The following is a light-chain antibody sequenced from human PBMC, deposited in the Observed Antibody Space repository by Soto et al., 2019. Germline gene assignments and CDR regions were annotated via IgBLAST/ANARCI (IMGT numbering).Light chain of an antibody. V-gene: IGKV3-20*01. CDR2: GTS. J-gene: IGKJ5*01. CDR1: QSVSSY. CDR3: QQYGSSIT. Sequence: DNVLTKSPATLPLSPGERATLSCRASQSVSSYLAWYQHKPGQAPRLLIYGTSSRATGIPDRFSGSGSGTDFTLTISRLEPEDFAVYYCQQYGSSITFGQGTRLEIK.